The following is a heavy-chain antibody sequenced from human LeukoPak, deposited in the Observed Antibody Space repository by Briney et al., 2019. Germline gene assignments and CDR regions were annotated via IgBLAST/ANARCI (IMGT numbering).Heavy chain of an antibody. CDR1: GGSISNYY. J-gene: IGHJ4*02. Sequence: ASETLSLTCTVSGGSISNYYWSWIRQPAGKGREWIGHIYSSGSTNYNPSLKSRVTMSLDTSNRQFSLKLNSVTAADTAVYYCGRALGSGSYIDFWGQGTLVTVSS. CDR3: GRALGSGSYIDF. V-gene: IGHV4-4*07. D-gene: IGHD1-26*01. CDR2: IYSSGST.